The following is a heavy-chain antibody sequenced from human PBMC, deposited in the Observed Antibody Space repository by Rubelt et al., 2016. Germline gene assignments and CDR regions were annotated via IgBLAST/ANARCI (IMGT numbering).Heavy chain of an antibody. J-gene: IGHJ6*02. CDR2: IYYSGST. Sequence: QVQLQQWGAGLLKPSETLSLTCAVYGGSFSGYYWSWIRQPPGKGLEWIGYIYYSGSTNYNPSLKSRVTISVDTSKNQFSLRLSSVTAADTAVYYCASSRRGYYYGMDVWGQGTTVTVSS. CDR1: GGSFSGYY. V-gene: IGHV4-34*11. CDR3: ASSRRGYYYGMDV. D-gene: IGHD3-10*01.